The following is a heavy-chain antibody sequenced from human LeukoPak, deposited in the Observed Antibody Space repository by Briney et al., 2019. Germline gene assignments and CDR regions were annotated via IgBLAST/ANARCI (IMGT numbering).Heavy chain of an antibody. Sequence: SGTLSLTCNVSGGSISSYYCGWIRQPPGKGLEWIGYISNSGSTNYNPSLKSRVTISLDTSKNQFSLKLSSVTAADTAVYYCARHFSGRGSGSYYTALDYWGQGTLVTVSS. V-gene: IGHV4-59*08. CDR1: GGSISSYY. D-gene: IGHD3-10*01. J-gene: IGHJ4*02. CDR2: ISNSGST. CDR3: ARHFSGRGSGSYYTALDY.